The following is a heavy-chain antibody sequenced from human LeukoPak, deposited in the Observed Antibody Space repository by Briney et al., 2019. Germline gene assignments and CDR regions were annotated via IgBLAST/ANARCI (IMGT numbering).Heavy chain of an antibody. Sequence: GGSLRLSCAASGFPFSSYAMSWVRQSPGKGLEWVSAISGGNGNTYYAYYADSVRGRFTISKDSSKNTLYLQMNSLRAEDTAVYYCAKFYDILTGYFDYWGQGTLVTVSS. CDR2: ISGGNGNTYYA. V-gene: IGHV3-23*01. CDR3: AKFYDILTGYFDY. D-gene: IGHD3-9*01. CDR1: GFPFSSYA. J-gene: IGHJ4*02.